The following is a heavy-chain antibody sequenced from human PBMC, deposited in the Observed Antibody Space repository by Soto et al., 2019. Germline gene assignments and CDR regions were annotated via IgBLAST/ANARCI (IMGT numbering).Heavy chain of an antibody. CDR2: ISSSSSYI. D-gene: IGHD2-8*01. CDR3: AREPLGYCTNGVCYTGFDY. J-gene: IGHJ4*02. V-gene: IGHV3-21*01. CDR1: GFTFSSYS. Sequence: SGGSLRLSCAASGFTFSSYSMNWVRQAPGKGLEWVSSISSSSSYIYYADSVKGRFTISRDNAKNSLYLQMNSLRAEDTAVYYCAREPLGYCTNGVCYTGFDYWGQGTLVTVSS.